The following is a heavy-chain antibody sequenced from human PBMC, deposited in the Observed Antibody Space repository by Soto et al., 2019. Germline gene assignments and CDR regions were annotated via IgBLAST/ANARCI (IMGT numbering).Heavy chain of an antibody. J-gene: IGHJ6*02. D-gene: IGHD1-1*01. Sequence: GGSLRLSCAASGFTFSSYGMHWVRQAPGKGLEWVALISHDGNKKYFVDSVKGRFTISRDDSGNTLYLQMNSLRADGTAVYYCAKDWNDANYDYGTDVWGQGTTVTVSS. V-gene: IGHV3-30*18. CDR3: AKDWNDANYDYGTDV. CDR1: GFTFSSYG. CDR2: ISHDGNKK.